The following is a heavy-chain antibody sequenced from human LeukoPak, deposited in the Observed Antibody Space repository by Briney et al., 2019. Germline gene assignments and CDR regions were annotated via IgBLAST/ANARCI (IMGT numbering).Heavy chain of an antibody. J-gene: IGHJ4*02. CDR1: GFTFSSYA. V-gene: IGHV3-30*04. CDR2: ISYDGSSK. CDR3: AKENPQGYYFDY. Sequence: GGSLRLSCAASGFTFSSYAMHWVRQPPGKGLEWVAVISYDGSSKYYADSVKGRFTISRDNSKNTLYLQMNSLRAEDTAVYYCAKENPQGYYFDYWGQGTLVTVSS.